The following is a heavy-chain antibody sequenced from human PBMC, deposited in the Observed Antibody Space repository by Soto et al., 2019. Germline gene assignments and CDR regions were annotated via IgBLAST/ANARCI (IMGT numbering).Heavy chain of an antibody. CDR1: GFTVSSNY. CDR3: ARDPGGYSYGPLYYFDY. J-gene: IGHJ4*02. CDR2: IYSGGST. D-gene: IGHD5-18*01. Sequence: GGSLRLSCAASGFTVSSNYMSWVRQAPGKGLEWVSVIYSGGSTYYADSVKGRFTISRHNSKNTLYLQMNSSVTAADTAVYYCARDPGGYSYGPLYYFDYWGQGTLVTVSS. V-gene: IGHV3-53*04.